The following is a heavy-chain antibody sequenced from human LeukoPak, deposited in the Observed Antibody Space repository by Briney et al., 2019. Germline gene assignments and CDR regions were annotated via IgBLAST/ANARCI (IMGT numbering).Heavy chain of an antibody. Sequence: PSETLSLTCAVYGGSFSGYYWSWIRQPPGKELEWIGEINHSGSTNYNPSLKSRVTISVDTSKNQFSLKLSSVTAADTAVYYCARGGIRITMIVGEFDYWGQGTLVTVSS. CDR3: ARGGIRITMIVGEFDY. D-gene: IGHD3-22*01. V-gene: IGHV4-34*01. J-gene: IGHJ4*02. CDR1: GGSFSGYY. CDR2: INHSGST.